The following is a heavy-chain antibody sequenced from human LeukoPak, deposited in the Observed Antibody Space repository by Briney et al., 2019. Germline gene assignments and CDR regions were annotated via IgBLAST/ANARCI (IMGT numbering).Heavy chain of an antibody. Sequence: QTGGSLRLSCAASGFTFSSYRMYWVRQAPGKGLVWVSRINSDGSSTNYADSVKGRFTISRDNAKSTLYLQMNSLRAEDTAVYYCARDSTMIVVGLIDYWGQGTLVTVSS. CDR3: ARDSTMIVVGLIDY. D-gene: IGHD3-22*01. J-gene: IGHJ4*02. V-gene: IGHV3-74*01. CDR1: GFTFSSYR. CDR2: INSDGSST.